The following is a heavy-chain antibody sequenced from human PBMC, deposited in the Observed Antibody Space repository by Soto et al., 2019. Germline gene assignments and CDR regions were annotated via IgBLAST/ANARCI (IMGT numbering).Heavy chain of an antibody. CDR2: IWYDGSNE. D-gene: IGHD6-19*01. V-gene: IGHV3-33*01. J-gene: IGHJ6*02. CDR3: ARDDIPGIAVATYGMDV. Sequence: LRLSCAASGFIFSNFGMHWVRQAPGKGLEWVAVIWYDGSNEYYADSVKGRFTISKDNSKNTLYLQMNSLRAEDTAVYYCARDDIPGIAVATYGMDVWGQGTTVTVSS. CDR1: GFIFSNFG.